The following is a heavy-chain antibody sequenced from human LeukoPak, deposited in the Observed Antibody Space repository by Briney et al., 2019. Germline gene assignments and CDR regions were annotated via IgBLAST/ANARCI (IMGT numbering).Heavy chain of an antibody. CDR1: GGSISSGGYS. CDR3: ARDQRYYDSSGYYGWFDP. CDR2: IYHSGST. V-gene: IGHV4-30-2*01. D-gene: IGHD3-22*01. Sequence: PSETLSLTCAVSGGSISSGGYSWSWIRQPPGKGLEWIGYIYHSGSTYYNPSLKSRVTISVDRSKNQFSLKLSSVTAADTAVYYCARDQRYYDSSGYYGWFDPWGQGTLATVSS. J-gene: IGHJ5*02.